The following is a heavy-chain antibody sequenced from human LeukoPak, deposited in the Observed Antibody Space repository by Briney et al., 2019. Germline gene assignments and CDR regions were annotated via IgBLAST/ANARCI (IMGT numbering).Heavy chain of an antibody. CDR1: GGSISSGGYS. V-gene: IGHV4-30-2*01. CDR2: IYHSGST. J-gene: IGHJ4*02. CDR3: ARASEDGYNYPFDY. Sequence: TLSLTCAVSGGSISSGGYSWRWIRQPPGKGLEWIGYIYHSGSTYYNPSLKSRVTISVDRSKNQFSLKLSSVTAADTAVYYCARASEDGYNYPFDYWGQGTLVTVSS. D-gene: IGHD5-24*01.